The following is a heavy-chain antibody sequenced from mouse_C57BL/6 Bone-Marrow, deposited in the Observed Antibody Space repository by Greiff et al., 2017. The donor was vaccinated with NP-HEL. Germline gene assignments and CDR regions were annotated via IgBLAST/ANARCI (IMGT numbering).Heavy chain of an antibody. D-gene: IGHD1-1*01. CDR3: TTRGCYYGDLDY. Sequence: VQLQQSGAELVRPGASVKLSCTASGFNITDDYMHWVKQRPAQGLEWIGWIDPENGDTGYASKFQGKATITADTSSNTAYLQLTSLTSEDAAVYYGTTRGCYYGDLDYWGQGTTRTVSS. V-gene: IGHV14-4*01. CDR2: IDPENGDT. J-gene: IGHJ2*01. CDR1: GFNITDDY.